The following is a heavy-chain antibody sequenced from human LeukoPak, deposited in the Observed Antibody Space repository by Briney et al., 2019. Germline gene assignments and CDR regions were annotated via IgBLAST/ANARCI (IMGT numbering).Heavy chain of an antibody. D-gene: IGHD3-22*01. CDR1: GFTFSSYS. CDR3: ARYYYDSSGYNISYFDY. V-gene: IGHV3-21*01. CDR2: ITSSSSYI. Sequence: GGSLRLSCAASGFTFSSYSMNWVRQAPGKGLEWVSSITSSSSYIYYADSVKGRFTISRDNAKNSLYLQMNSLRAEDTAVYYCARYYYDSSGYNISYFDYWGQGTLVTVSS. J-gene: IGHJ4*02.